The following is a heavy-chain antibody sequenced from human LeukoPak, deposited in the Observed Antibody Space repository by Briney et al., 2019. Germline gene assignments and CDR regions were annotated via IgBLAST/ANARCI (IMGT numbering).Heavy chain of an antibody. Sequence: SGTLSLTCAVSGASISSDKWWNWVRQPPGKGLEWIGEIFRSGRANYNSSLKSRVTMSVDKSKSQFSLSLTSVTAADTAVYYCARGELVLGFDSWGQGTLVTVSS. CDR2: IFRSGRA. CDR1: GASISSDKW. J-gene: IGHJ4*02. CDR3: ARGELVLGFDS. V-gene: IGHV4-4*02. D-gene: IGHD1-1*01.